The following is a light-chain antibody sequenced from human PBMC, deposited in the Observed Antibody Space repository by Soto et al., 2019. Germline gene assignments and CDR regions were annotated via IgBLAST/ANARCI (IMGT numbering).Light chain of an antibody. CDR3: AVWDDSLNGYV. V-gene: IGLV1-44*01. Sequence: QSVVTQRPSSSGTPVQRVTIACSGSSSNIETNTVNWYQQLPGAAPKLLIFRDDQRPSGVPDRFSGSKSGTSASLAISGLQSEDEADYYCAVWDDSLNGYVFGIGTKVTVL. J-gene: IGLJ1*01. CDR1: SSNIETNT. CDR2: RDD.